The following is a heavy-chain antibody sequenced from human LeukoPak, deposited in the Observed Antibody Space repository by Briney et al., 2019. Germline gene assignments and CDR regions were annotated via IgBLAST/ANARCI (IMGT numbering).Heavy chain of an antibody. CDR3: ARGYCSGGSCYLFDC. CDR2: INHSGST. D-gene: IGHD2-15*01. J-gene: IGHJ4*02. Sequence: SETLSLTCAVYGGSFSGYYWSWIRQPPGKGLEWIGEINHSGSTNYSPSLKSRVTISVDTSKNQFSLKLSSVTAADTAVYYCARGYCSGGSCYLFDCWGQGTLVTVSS. CDR1: GGSFSGYY. V-gene: IGHV4-34*01.